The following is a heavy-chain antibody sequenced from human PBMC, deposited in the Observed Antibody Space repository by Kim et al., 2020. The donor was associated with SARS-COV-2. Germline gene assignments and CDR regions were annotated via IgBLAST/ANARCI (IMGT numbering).Heavy chain of an antibody. CDR1: GYTFTSYA. Sequence: ASVKVSCKASGYTFTSYAMHWVRQAPGQRLEWMGWINAGSGNTKYSQQFQGRVTITRDTSASTAYMELSSLRAEDTAVYYCARDNLVTMGGDSSGWPPFDYWGQGTLVTVSS. CDR2: INAGSGNT. J-gene: IGHJ4*02. D-gene: IGHD6-19*01. CDR3: ARDNLVTMGGDSSGWPPFDY. V-gene: IGHV1-3*01.